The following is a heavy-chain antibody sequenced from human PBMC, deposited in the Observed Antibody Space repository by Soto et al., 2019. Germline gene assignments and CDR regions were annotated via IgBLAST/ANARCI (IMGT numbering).Heavy chain of an antibody. V-gene: IGHV3-11*06. CDR1: GFTFSDYY. CDR3: ARVVRYCSSTSCCWFDP. J-gene: IGHJ5*02. CDR2: ISSSSSYT. Sequence: PGGSLRLSCAASGFTFSDYYMSWIRQAPGKGLEWVSYISSSSSYTNYADSVKGRFTISRDNAKNSLYLQMNSLRAEDTAVYYCARVVRYCSSTSCCWFDPWGQGTLVTVSS. D-gene: IGHD2-2*01.